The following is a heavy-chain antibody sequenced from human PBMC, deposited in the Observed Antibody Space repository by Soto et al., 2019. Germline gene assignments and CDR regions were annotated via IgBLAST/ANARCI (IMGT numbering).Heavy chain of an antibody. V-gene: IGHV3-23*01. J-gene: IGHJ4*02. Sequence: GGSLRLSCTASGFTFSRHAMTWVRQAPGKGLEWVSGLSDSGGSIYYADSVEGRSTISRDNSMNTLYLQMNTLRAEDTAIYYCAKVSSSWYAGFFDLWGQGTLVTVSS. CDR1: GFTFSRHA. CDR3: AKVSSSWYAGFFDL. CDR2: LSDSGGSI. D-gene: IGHD6-13*01.